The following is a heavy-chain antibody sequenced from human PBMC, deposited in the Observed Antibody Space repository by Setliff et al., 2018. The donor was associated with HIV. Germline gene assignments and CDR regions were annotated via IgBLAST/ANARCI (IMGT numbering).Heavy chain of an antibody. D-gene: IGHD6-6*01. CDR2: IYYSGNT. Sequence: SETLSLTCTVSGGSITGYYWSWIRQPPGKGLEWIGWIYYSGNTRYNPSLKSRVTISLDTSKNRFSLQLTSVTAADTAVYYCASEAWTSYRSSSGYYYYYMDVWGKGTTVTVSS. J-gene: IGHJ6*03. V-gene: IGHV4-59*01. CDR3: ASEAWTSYRSSSGYYYYYMDV. CDR1: GGSITGYY.